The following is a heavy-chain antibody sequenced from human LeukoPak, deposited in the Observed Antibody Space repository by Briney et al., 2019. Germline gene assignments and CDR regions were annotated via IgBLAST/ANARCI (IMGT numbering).Heavy chain of an antibody. D-gene: IGHD2-2*01. CDR1: GYSFTSYW. J-gene: IGHJ5*02. V-gene: IGHV5-51*01. Sequence: GESLKISCKGSGYSFTSYWIGWVRQMPGKGLEWMGIIYPGDSDTRYSPSFQGQVTISADKSISTAYLQWSSLKASDTAMYYCARRLGYCSSTSCSYNWFDPWGQGTLVTVSS. CDR3: ARRLGYCSSTSCSYNWFDP. CDR2: IYPGDSDT.